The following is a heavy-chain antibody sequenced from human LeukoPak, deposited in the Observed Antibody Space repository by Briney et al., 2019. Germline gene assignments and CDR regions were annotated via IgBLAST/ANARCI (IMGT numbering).Heavy chain of an antibody. D-gene: IGHD6-19*01. V-gene: IGHV3-74*01. J-gene: IGHJ3*02. Sequence: SGGSLRLSCAASGFTFSNYWMHWVRHAPGKGLVWVSRIKSDGSTTSYADSVKGRFTISRDNAKNTLYLQMNSLRAEDTAVYYCASYSSGWPLDAFDIWGQGTMVTVSS. CDR2: IKSDGSTT. CDR3: ASYSSGWPLDAFDI. CDR1: GFTFSNYW.